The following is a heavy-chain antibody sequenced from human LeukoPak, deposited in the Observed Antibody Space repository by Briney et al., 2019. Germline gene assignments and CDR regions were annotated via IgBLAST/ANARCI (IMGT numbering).Heavy chain of an antibody. V-gene: IGHV3-21*01. Sequence: GGSLRLSCAASGFTFSSYSMNWVRQAPGKGLEWVSSISSSSSYIYYADSVKGRFTISRDNAKNSLYLQMSSLRAEDTAVYYCARDASAAAGTYHFDYWGQGTLVTVSS. CDR3: ARDASAAAGTYHFDY. CDR1: GFTFSSYS. D-gene: IGHD6-13*01. CDR2: ISSSSSYI. J-gene: IGHJ4*02.